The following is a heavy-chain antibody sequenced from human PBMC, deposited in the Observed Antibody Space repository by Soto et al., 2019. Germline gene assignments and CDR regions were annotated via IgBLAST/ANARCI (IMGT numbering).Heavy chain of an antibody. D-gene: IGHD3-22*01. CDR3: AKVFYYYDSSGYYYFDS. J-gene: IGHJ4*02. Sequence: PGGSLRLSCAASGFTFSSYAVSWVRQAPGKGPEWISSISGSGSTIYYADSVKGRFTISRDNSKNTLYLQMSSLRAEDTAVYYCAKVFYYYDSSGYYYFDSWGQGPLVTAS. CDR1: GFTFSSYA. CDR2: ISGSGSTI. V-gene: IGHV3-23*01.